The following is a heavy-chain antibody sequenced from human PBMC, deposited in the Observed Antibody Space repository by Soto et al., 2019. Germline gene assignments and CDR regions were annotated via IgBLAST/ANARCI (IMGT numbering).Heavy chain of an antibody. V-gene: IGHV3-30*03. J-gene: IGHJ4*02. CDR2: ISYDGSNK. D-gene: IGHD5-12*01. Sequence: PGGSLRLSCAASGFTFSSYGMHWVRQAPGKGLEWVAVISYDGSNKYYADSVKGRFTISRDNSKNTLYLQMNSLRAEDTAVYYCATEEEMATPTDYWGQGTLVTVSS. CDR1: GFTFSSYG. CDR3: ATEEEMATPTDY.